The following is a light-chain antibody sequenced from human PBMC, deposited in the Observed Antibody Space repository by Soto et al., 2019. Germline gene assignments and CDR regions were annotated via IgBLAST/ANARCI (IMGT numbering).Light chain of an antibody. Sequence: QSALTQPPSASGSPGQSVTISCTGTSGDVGAYDYVSWYQQHPGKAPKHMIYEVSKRPSGVPDRFSGSKSGNTASLTVSGLQAEDEADYYCSSFAGKNAWVFGGGTKLTVL. J-gene: IGLJ3*02. CDR1: SGDVGAYDY. CDR2: EVS. CDR3: SSFAGKNAWV. V-gene: IGLV2-8*01.